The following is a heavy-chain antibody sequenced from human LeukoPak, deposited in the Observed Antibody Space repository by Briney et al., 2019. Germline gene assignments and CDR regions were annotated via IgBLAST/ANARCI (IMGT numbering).Heavy chain of an antibody. CDR1: GFTFSSYS. D-gene: IGHD5-18*01. CDR3: AREDTAMVMGY. J-gene: IGHJ4*02. V-gene: IGHV3-48*01. CDR2: ISSSSSTI. Sequence: PGGSLRLSCAASGFTFSSYSMNWVRQAPGRGLEWVSYISSSSSTIYCADSVKGRFTISRDNAKNSLYLQMNSLRAEDTAVYYCAREDTAMVMGYWGQGTLVTVSS.